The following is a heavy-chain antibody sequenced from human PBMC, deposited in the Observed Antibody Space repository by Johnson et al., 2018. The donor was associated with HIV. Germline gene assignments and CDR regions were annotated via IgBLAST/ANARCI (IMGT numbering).Heavy chain of an antibody. D-gene: IGHD1-26*01. CDR3: ARVRVGAFDI. V-gene: IGHV3-30-3*01. CDR2: ISYDGSNK. J-gene: IGHJ3*02. CDR1: GFTFSSYA. Sequence: QVQLVESGGGVVQPGRSLRLSCAASGFTFSSYAMHWVRQAPGKGLEWVAVISYDGSNKYYADSVKGRFTISRDKSKNTLYLQMNSLRAEDTAVYYCARVRVGAFDIWGQGTVVTVSS.